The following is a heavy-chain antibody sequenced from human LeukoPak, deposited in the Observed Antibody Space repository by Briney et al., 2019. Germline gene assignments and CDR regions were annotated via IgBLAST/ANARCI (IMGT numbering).Heavy chain of an antibody. J-gene: IGHJ4*02. CDR1: GFTFSDYS. V-gene: IGHV3-21*01. Sequence: GGSLRLSCAASGFTFSDYSMTWVRQAPGKGLEWVSSISTSGRYIYYADSVKGRFTISRDNARNSLFLLMNSLRAEDTAVYYCARGHFDSSGQSDYWGQETLVTVSS. D-gene: IGHD3-22*01. CDR3: ARGHFDSSGQSDY. CDR2: ISTSGRYI.